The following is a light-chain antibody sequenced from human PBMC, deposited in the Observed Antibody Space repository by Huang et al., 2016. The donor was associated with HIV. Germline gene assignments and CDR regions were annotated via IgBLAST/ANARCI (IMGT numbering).Light chain of an antibody. Sequence: IVMTQYPATLSVSPGERVTLSCRANRTVSTNLVWYQPRPGQAPRLLIYGSSTRAPGIPARFSGSGSGTDFSLTISSLQSADFALYYCHQYNNWLLSFGGGTRVDIE. CDR3: HQYNNWLLS. V-gene: IGKV3-15*01. CDR2: GSS. J-gene: IGKJ4*01. CDR1: RTVSTN.